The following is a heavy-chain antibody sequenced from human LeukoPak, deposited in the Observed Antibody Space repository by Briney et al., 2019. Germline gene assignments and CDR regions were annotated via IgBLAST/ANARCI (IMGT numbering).Heavy chain of an antibody. Sequence: WGSLRLSCAASGFTSSSYWMSWVRQAPGKRLEWVGKIKQDGSQKYYMDSVKGRVTISRDNAKNSVDLQMNSLRAEDTAVYYCARENDGFDLWGQGTMVTVSS. V-gene: IGHV3-7*04. CDR2: IKQDGSQK. J-gene: IGHJ3*01. CDR1: GFTSSSYW. CDR3: ARENDGFDL.